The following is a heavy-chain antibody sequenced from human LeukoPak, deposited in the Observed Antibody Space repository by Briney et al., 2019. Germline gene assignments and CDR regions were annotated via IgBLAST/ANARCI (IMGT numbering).Heavy chain of an antibody. V-gene: IGHV5-51*01. CDR1: GYSFTSYW. J-gene: IGHJ4*02. D-gene: IGHD2-2*01. Sequence: GESLKISCQGSGYSFTSYWIGWVRQMPGKGLEWMEIIYPGDSDSRYSPSFQGQVTISADKSISTAYLQWSSLKASDTAMYYCARLGAASSPYCSSTSCYGFDDWGQGTLVTVSS. CDR2: IYPGDSDS. CDR3: ARLGAASSPYCSSTSCYGFDD.